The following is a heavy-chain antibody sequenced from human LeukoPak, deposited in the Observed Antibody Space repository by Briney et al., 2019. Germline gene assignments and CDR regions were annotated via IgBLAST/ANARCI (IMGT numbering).Heavy chain of an antibody. CDR2: VSRFGDGT. CDR1: GFTFSGFA. J-gene: IGHJ4*02. CDR3: ATYRQVLLPFES. Sequence: PGGSLRLSCAASGFTFSGFAMSWVRQAPGKGLEWVSSVSRFGDGTFYADSVRGRFTISRDNSKSTLSLQMNSLRAEDTAIYYCATYRQVLLPFESWGQGTLVTVSS. D-gene: IGHD2-8*02. V-gene: IGHV3-23*01.